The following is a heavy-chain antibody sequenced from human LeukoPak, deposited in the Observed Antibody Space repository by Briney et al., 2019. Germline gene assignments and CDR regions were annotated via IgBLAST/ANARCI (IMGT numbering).Heavy chain of an antibody. CDR1: GGSFSGYY. V-gene: IGHV4-34*01. Sequence: SETLSLTCAVYGGSFSGYYWSWIRQPPGKGLEWIGEINHSGSTNYNPSLKSRVTISVDTSKNQFSLKLRSVTAADTAVYYCARAPYYSGMDVRGKGTPVTVSS. J-gene: IGHJ6*04. CDR3: ARAPYYSGMDV. CDR2: INHSGST.